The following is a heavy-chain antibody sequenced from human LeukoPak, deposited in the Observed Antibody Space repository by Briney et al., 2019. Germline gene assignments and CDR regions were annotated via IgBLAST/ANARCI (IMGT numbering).Heavy chain of an antibody. CDR2: IYYSGST. V-gene: IGHV4-59*01. J-gene: IGHJ3*02. Sequence: SETLSLTCTVSSGSISGYYWSWIRQPPGKGLEWIGYIYYSGSTNYNPSLKSRVTISVDTSKNQFSLKLSSVTAADTAVYYCARDGVAAAGGGAFDIWGQGTMVTVSS. D-gene: IGHD6-13*01. CDR3: ARDGVAAAGGGAFDI. CDR1: SGSISGYY.